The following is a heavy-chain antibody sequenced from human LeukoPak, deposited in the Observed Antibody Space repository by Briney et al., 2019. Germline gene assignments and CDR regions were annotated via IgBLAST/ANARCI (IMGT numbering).Heavy chain of an antibody. CDR2: INPNSGGT. J-gene: IGHJ4*02. Sequence: ASVKASCKASGYTFTGYYMHWVRQAPGQGLEWMGWINPNSGGTNYAQKFQGRVTMTRDTSISTAYMELSRLRSDDTAVYYCARDLGFVVVPAAFDNWGQGTLVTVSS. CDR3: ARDLGFVVVPAAFDN. V-gene: IGHV1-2*02. CDR1: GYTFTGYY. D-gene: IGHD2-2*01.